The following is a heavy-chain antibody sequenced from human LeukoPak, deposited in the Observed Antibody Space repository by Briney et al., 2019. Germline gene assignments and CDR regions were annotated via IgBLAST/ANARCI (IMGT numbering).Heavy chain of an antibody. V-gene: IGHV4-59*08. CDR3: ARRYCSGGTCYGDY. D-gene: IGHD2-15*01. Sequence: SETLSLTCTVSGGSISSYYWSWIRQPPGRGLEWIGDIYYSGSTNYNPSLKSRVTISVDTSKNQFSLKLRSVTAADTAVYYCARRYCSGGTCYGDYWGQGTLVTVSS. J-gene: IGHJ4*02. CDR2: IYYSGST. CDR1: GGSISSYY.